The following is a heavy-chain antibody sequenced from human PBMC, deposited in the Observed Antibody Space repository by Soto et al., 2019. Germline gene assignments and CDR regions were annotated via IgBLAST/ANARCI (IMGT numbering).Heavy chain of an antibody. V-gene: IGHV1-69*02. CDR2: IIPILGIA. Sequence: QVQLVQSGAEVKKPGSSVKVSCKASGGTFSSYTISWVRQAPGQGLEWMGRIIPILGIANYAQKFQGRVTITADKSTSTAYMELSSLRSEYTAVYYCASHVVPAAIAAFDIWGQGTMVTVSS. CDR3: ASHVVPAAIAAFDI. CDR1: GGTFSSYT. J-gene: IGHJ3*02. D-gene: IGHD2-2*01.